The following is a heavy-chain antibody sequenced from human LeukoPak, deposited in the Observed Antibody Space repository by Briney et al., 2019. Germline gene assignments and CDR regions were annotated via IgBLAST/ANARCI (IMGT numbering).Heavy chain of an antibody. V-gene: IGHV1-18*01. CDR1: GYTFTSYG. CDR3: ARGPSPRVAARLDYFDY. D-gene: IGHD6-6*01. Sequence: ASVKVSCKASGYTFTSYGISWVRQAPGQGLEWVGCISAYNGNTNYAQKLQGRVTMTTDTSTSTAYMELRSLRSDDTAVYYCARGPSPRVAARLDYFDYWGQGTLVTVSS. CDR2: ISAYNGNT. J-gene: IGHJ4*02.